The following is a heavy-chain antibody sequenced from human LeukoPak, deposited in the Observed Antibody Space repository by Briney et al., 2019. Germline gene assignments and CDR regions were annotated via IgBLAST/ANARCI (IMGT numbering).Heavy chain of an antibody. CDR3: VRGPPNWGFDY. D-gene: IGHD7-27*01. Sequence: SVKVSCKAPGGTFSSYAISWVRQAPGQGLEWMGGIIPIFGTANYAQKFQDRVTMTRDTFISTAYMELNNVRSEDTAVYYCVRGPPNWGFDYWGQGTLVTVSS. V-gene: IGHV1-69*05. CDR2: IIPIFGTA. J-gene: IGHJ4*02. CDR1: GGTFSSYA.